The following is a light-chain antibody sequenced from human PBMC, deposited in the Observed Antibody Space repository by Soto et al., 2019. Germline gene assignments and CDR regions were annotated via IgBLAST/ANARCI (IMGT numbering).Light chain of an antibody. CDR2: DAS. Sequence: EIVLTQSPATLSLSPGERATLSCRASQSVSSYLAWYQQKPGQAPRLLIYDASNRATGIPARFSGSGSGTDFTLTISSLEPEDFAVDYCQQRSNWPWTFGQGTNVEIK. J-gene: IGKJ1*01. CDR3: QQRSNWPWT. V-gene: IGKV3-11*01. CDR1: QSVSSY.